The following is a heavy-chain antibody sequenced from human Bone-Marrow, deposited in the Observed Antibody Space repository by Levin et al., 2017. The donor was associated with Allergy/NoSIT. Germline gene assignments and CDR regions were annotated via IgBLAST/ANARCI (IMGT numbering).Heavy chain of an antibody. CDR2: IWSDGDGE. V-gene: IGHV3-33*01. Sequence: PGGSLRLSCAASGFTFSAYGMHWVRQAPGKGLEWLAVIWSDGDGEFYADSVKGRFTISRDNSKNMLYLQINSLTVEDTAVYFCARAATTETFFYYYALDVWGQGTTVTVSS. J-gene: IGHJ6*02. CDR1: GFTFSAYG. CDR3: ARAATTETFFYYYALDV. D-gene: IGHD1/OR15-1a*01.